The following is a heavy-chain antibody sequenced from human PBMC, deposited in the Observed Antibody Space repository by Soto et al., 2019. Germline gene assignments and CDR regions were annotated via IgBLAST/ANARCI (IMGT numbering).Heavy chain of an antibody. CDR2: IYYSGST. V-gene: IGHV4-39*01. CDR3: ASDGGNSWGEGYYGMDV. Sequence: SETLSLTCTVSGGSISSSSYYWGWIRQPPGKGLEWIGSIYYSGSTYYNPSLKSRVTISVDTSKNQFSLKLSSVTAADTAVYYCASDGGNSWGEGYYGMDVWGQGTTVT. D-gene: IGHD2-21*02. J-gene: IGHJ6*02. CDR1: GGSISSSSYY.